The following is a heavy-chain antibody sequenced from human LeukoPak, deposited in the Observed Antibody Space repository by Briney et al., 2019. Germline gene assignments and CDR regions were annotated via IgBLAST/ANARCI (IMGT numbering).Heavy chain of an antibody. V-gene: IGHV3-30*04. CDR2: ISYDGSNK. CDR1: GFTFSSYD. J-gene: IGHJ6*02. Sequence: GSLRLSCAASGFTFSSYDMHWVRQAPGKGLEWVAVISYDGSNKYYADSVKGRFTISRDNSKNTLYLQMNSLRAEDTAVYYCARGGLGALRWLQLSLYYYYGMDVWGQGTTVTVSS. CDR3: ARGGLGALRWLQLSLYYYYGMDV. D-gene: IGHD5-24*01.